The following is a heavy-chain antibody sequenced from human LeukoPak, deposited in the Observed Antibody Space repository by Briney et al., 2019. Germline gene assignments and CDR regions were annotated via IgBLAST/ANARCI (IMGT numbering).Heavy chain of an antibody. D-gene: IGHD3-10*01. CDR2: ISSSGSTI. Sequence: GGSLRLSCAASGFTFSSYSMNWVRQAPGKGLEWVSYISSSGSTIYYADSVKGRFTISRDNAKNSLYLQMNSLRAEDTAVYYCARVGGWFGEYLFDYWGQGTLVTVSS. CDR3: ARVGGWFGEYLFDY. CDR1: GFTFSSYS. J-gene: IGHJ4*02. V-gene: IGHV3-48*01.